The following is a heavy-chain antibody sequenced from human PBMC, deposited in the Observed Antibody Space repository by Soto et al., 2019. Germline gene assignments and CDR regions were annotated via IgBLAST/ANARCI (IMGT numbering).Heavy chain of an antibody. CDR2: IIPIFGTA. J-gene: IGHJ4*02. CDR3: ARDQDSWGSRKGYFDY. Sequence: QVQLVQSGAEVKKPGSSVKVSCKASGGTFSSYAISWVRQAPGQGLEWMGGIIPIFGTANYAQKFQGRVTITADECTSTDYMELSSLRSEDTAVYYCARDQDSWGSRKGYFDYWGQGTLVTVSS. CDR1: GGTFSSYA. V-gene: IGHV1-69*01. D-gene: IGHD7-27*01.